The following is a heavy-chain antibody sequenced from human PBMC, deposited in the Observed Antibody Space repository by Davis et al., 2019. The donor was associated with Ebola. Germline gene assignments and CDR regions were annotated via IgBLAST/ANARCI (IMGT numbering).Heavy chain of an antibody. D-gene: IGHD5-18*01. V-gene: IGHV3-72*01. J-gene: IGHJ3*02. CDR1: GFTFSDHY. CDR3: ARGSVGTAFRAFDI. CDR2: IRNKGNSYTT. Sequence: GESLKISCAASGFTFSDHYMDWVRQAPGQGLEWVARIRNKGNSYTTEYAASVKGRFTISRDDSENSHYLQMNSLKTEETAVYYWARGSVGTAFRAFDIWGQGTMVTVSS.